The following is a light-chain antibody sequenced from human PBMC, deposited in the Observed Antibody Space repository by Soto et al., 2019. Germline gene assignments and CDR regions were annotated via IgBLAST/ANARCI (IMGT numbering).Light chain of an antibody. Sequence: DIVMTQSPDSLAVSLGERATINCKSSQSVLSSSNNKNSIAWYQQKPGQPPRLLIYWASTRESGVPDRFSASGSATDFTLTINSLQAEDVAVYYCQTYYRVPLTFGGGTKVDIK. CDR2: WAS. V-gene: IGKV4-1*01. CDR1: QSVLSSSNNKNS. J-gene: IGKJ4*01. CDR3: QTYYRVPLT.